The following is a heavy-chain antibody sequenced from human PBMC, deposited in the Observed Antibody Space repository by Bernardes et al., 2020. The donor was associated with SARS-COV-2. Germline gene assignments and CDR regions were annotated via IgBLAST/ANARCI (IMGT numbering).Heavy chain of an antibody. CDR3: ALFHRDAYKFLFDY. V-gene: IGHV5-51*01. D-gene: IGHD2-21*01. J-gene: IGHJ4*02. CDR1: GYSFSNYW. Sequence: GESLKISCKGSGYSFSNYWINWVRQMPGKGLEWMGIIYPGDSDTRYSPSFQGQVTISADKSISTAYLQWSSLKASDTAMYYCALFHRDAYKFLFDYWGQGTLVTVSS. CDR2: IYPGDSDT.